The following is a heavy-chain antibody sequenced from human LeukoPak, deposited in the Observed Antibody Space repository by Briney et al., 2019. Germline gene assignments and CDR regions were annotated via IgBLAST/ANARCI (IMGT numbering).Heavy chain of an antibody. CDR1: GYTFTDYY. CDR3: ARGGRSSGRLNY. V-gene: IGHV1-46*01. CDR2: INPRGGSA. Sequence: ASVKVSCKASGYTFTDYYIHWVRQAPGQGLEWMGLINPRGGSATYAQRFQGRVTLTRDTSTSTVYMDLSSLTFEDTAVYYCARGGRSSGRLNYWGQGTLVTVSS. J-gene: IGHJ4*02. D-gene: IGHD6-19*01.